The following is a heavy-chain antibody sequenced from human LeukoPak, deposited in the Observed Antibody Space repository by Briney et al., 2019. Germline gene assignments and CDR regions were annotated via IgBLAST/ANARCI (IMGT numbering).Heavy chain of an antibody. V-gene: IGHV4-39*07. CDR1: GGSISSSSYY. CDR3: ARGGSYTMVKNY. Sequence: PSETLSLTCSVSGGSISSSSYYWGWIRQPPGKGLEWIGSMYSSGTTYYNPSLKSRVTISVDSSKNQFSLKLTSVTAADTAVYYCARGGSYTMVKNYWGQGTLVTLSS. J-gene: IGHJ4*02. CDR2: MYSSGTT. D-gene: IGHD1-26*01.